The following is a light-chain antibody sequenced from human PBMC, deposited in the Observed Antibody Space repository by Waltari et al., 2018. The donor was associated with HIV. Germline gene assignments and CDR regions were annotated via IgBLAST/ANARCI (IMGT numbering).Light chain of an antibody. J-gene: IGKJ5*01. V-gene: IGKV3D-15*01. Sequence: EIVMTQSPAHLSVSPGERVTLSCRALQDVTFNLAWYQQNPGQAPTLLIYGAYGRAAGIPARFSGSGAGTECTLNISSLQSEDFAVYYCQQYENWPPITFGQGTRLEIK. CDR1: QDVTFN. CDR3: QQYENWPPIT. CDR2: GAY.